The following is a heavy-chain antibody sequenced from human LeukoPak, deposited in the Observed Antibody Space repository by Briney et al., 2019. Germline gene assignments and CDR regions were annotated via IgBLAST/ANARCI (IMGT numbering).Heavy chain of an antibody. J-gene: IGHJ3*02. CDR2: IYYSGST. CDR3: AIATAFFDI. Sequence: SETLSLTCTVSGGSISTYYWSWIRQPPGKGLEWIGYIYYSGSTNYNPSLKSRPTISVDTSKNQFSLKLTSVTAADTAVNYCAIATAFFDIWGQGTMVTVSS. CDR1: GGSISTYY. V-gene: IGHV4-59*01.